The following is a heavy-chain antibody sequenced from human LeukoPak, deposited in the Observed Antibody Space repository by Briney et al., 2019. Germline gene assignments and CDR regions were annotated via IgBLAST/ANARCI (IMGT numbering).Heavy chain of an antibody. CDR1: GGSISSGGYY. J-gene: IGHJ4*02. CDR3: ARVGGDLFDFDY. CDR2: IYHSGST. V-gene: IGHV4-30-2*01. Sequence: SETLSLTCTVSGGSISSGGYYWSWIRQPPGKGLEWIGYIYHSGSTYYNPSLKSRVTISVDRSKNQFSLKLSSVTAADTAVYYCARVGGDLFDFDYWGQGTPVTVSS. D-gene: IGHD3-16*01.